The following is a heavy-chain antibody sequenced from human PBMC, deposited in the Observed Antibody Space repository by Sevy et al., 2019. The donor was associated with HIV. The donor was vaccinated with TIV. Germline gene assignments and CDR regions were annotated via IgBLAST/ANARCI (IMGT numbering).Heavy chain of an antibody. CDR1: GLTFSTYG. CDR2: ISYDGNIQ. V-gene: IGHV3-30*18. Sequence: GGSLKLSCAASGLTFSTYGMHWVRQAPGMGLEWVAVISYDGNIQYYADSVKGRFTVSRDNSKNTLYLQMNSLRAEDSAVYYCAKDQGGYNYAPGYWGQRTLVTVSS. D-gene: IGHD5-18*01. J-gene: IGHJ4*02. CDR3: AKDQGGYNYAPGY.